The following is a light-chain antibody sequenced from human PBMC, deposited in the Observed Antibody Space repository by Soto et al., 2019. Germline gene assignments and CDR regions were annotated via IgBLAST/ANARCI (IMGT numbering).Light chain of an antibody. V-gene: IGKV1-5*03. Sequence: DIQMTQSPSTLSASVGDRVTITCRASQSLNNWLAWYQQKPGKAPKLLIYKASSLESGVPSRFSGSGSGTKFPLPISSLQPDDFSTYYCQQFNSYVWTFGQGTKVEIK. CDR2: KAS. CDR3: QQFNSYVWT. CDR1: QSLNNW. J-gene: IGKJ1*01.